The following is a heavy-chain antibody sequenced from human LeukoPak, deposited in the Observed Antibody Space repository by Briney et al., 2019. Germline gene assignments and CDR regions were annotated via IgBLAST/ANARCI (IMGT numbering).Heavy chain of an antibody. V-gene: IGHV4-39*01. CDR3: LGLVTDPLYGMDV. CDR1: GDSISSSSYY. J-gene: IGHJ6*02. CDR2: IYYSGST. Sequence: PSETLSLTCTVSGDSISSSSYYWGWIRQPPGKGLEWIGSIYYSGSTYYNPSLKSRVTISVDTSKNQFPLKLSSVTAADTAVYYCLGLVTDPLYGMDVWGQGTTVTVSS. D-gene: IGHD3-9*01.